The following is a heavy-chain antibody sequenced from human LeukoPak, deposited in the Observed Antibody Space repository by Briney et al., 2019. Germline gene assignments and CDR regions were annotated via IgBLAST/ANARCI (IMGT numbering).Heavy chain of an antibody. CDR2: IKQDGTEE. D-gene: IGHD5-18*01. CDR3: AKDLYDSYGSRFDY. V-gene: IGHV3-7*03. CDR1: VFTFSSSW. J-gene: IGHJ4*02. Sequence: GGSLRLSCVASVFTFSSSWMSWVRRAPGKGLEWVANIKQDGTEEYYVDSVRGRFSISKDNAKNSLYLQMNSLRAEDTAAYYCAKDLYDSYGSRFDYWGQGTLVTVSS.